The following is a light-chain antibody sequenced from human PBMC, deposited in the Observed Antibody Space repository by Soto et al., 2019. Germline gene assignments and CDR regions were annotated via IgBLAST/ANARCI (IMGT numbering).Light chain of an antibody. V-gene: IGKV3-20*01. CDR2: GSS. CDR1: QSVSNNY. Sequence: EVVLTQSPGTLSLSPGERATLSCRASQSVSNNYLAWYQQKPGQAPRLRIFGSSDRATGIPARFSGSGSGTDFTLTISRLEPEDFAVYYCQQYGNSPPYTFGQGTKLEIK. CDR3: QQYGNSPPYT. J-gene: IGKJ2*01.